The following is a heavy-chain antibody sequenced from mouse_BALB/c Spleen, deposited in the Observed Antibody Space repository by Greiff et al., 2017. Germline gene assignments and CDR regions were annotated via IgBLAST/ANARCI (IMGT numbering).Heavy chain of an antibody. CDR3: ARGWYGKGDY. Sequence: QVQLQQSGPELVKPGASVKISCKASGYAFSSSWMNWVKQRPGQGLEWIGRIYPGDGDTNYNGKFKGKATLTADKSSSTAYMQLSSLTSVDSAVYFCARGWYGKGDYWGQGTTLTVSS. J-gene: IGHJ2*01. D-gene: IGHD2-10*02. CDR1: GYAFSSSW. V-gene: IGHV1-82*01. CDR2: IYPGDGDT.